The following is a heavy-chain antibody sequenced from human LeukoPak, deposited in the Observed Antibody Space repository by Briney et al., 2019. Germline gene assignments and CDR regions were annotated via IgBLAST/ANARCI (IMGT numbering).Heavy chain of an antibody. CDR3: AREGGPWNDFWSGYPNNNWFDP. V-gene: IGHV4-38-2*02. CDR1: GYSISSGYY. CDR2: MYHSGTT. Sequence: PSETLSLTCTVPGYSISSGYYGGWIRQPPGKGLAWMGDMYHSGTTYYNPSLKRRVTISVDTSKTQFSLKLSSVTAADTAVYYCAREGGPWNDFWSGYPNNNWFDPWGQGTLVTVSS. J-gene: IGHJ5*02. D-gene: IGHD3-3*01.